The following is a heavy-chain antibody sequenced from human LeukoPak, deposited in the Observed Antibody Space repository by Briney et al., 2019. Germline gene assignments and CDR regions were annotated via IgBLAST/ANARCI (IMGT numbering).Heavy chain of an antibody. J-gene: IGHJ3*02. CDR1: GGTFSSYA. Sequence: ASAKVSCKASGGTFSSYAISWVRQAPGQGLEWMGGIIPIFGTANYAQKFQGRVTITTDESTSTAYMELSSLRSEDTAVYYCARGEYSGYDISAFDIWGQGTMVTVSS. CDR2: IIPIFGTA. CDR3: ARGEYSGYDISAFDI. V-gene: IGHV1-69*05. D-gene: IGHD5-12*01.